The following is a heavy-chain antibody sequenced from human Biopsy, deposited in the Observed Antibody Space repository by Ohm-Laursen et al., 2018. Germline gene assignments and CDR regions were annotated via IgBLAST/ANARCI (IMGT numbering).Heavy chain of an antibody. CDR1: GGPIDSYY. CDR3: ARLPHGDLRYNFDY. CDR2: IPYSGST. Sequence: GTLSLTCTVSGGPIDSYYWSWIRQPPGKGLEWIGYIPYSGSTNYNPSLRSRVTISLDTSKNQFSPKLSSVTAADTAVYYCARLPHGDLRYNFDYWGQGTLVTVSS. V-gene: IGHV4-59*08. J-gene: IGHJ4*02. D-gene: IGHD2-21*02.